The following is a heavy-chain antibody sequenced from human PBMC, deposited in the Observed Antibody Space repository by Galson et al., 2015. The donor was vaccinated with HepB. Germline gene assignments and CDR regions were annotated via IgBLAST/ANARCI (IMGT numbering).Heavy chain of an antibody. D-gene: IGHD3-3*01. CDR2: ISKSSLYI. Sequence: SLRLSCAADRFTFSDFYMSWIRQAPVKGLEWIAYISKSSLYINYADSVEGRLTISRDNVDNSVFLQMNSLRVEDTAVYYCVIDVVGLGDSVLEFYFDSLGPGTLFTVSS. CDR3: VIDVVGLGDSVLEFYFDS. CDR1: RFTFSDFY. J-gene: IGHJ4*02. V-gene: IGHV3-11*06.